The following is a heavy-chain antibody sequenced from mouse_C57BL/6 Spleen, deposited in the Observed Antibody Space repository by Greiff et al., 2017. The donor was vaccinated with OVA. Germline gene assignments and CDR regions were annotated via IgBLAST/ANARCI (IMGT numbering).Heavy chain of an antibody. D-gene: IGHD1-1*01. CDR3: AREAHYYGSSTGYFDV. CDR1: GFTFSSYA. CDR2: ISDGGSYT. V-gene: IGHV5-4*01. Sequence: DVMLVESGGGLVKPGGSLKLSCAASGFTFSSYAMSWVRQTPEKRLEWVATISDGGSYTYYPDNVKGRFTISRDNAKNNLYLQMSHLKSEDTAMYYCAREAHYYGSSTGYFDVWGTGTTVTVSS. J-gene: IGHJ1*03.